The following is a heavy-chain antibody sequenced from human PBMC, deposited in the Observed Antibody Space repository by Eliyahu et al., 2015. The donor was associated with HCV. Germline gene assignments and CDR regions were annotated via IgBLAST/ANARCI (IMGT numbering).Heavy chain of an antibody. V-gene: IGHV4-4*07. CDR3: ARGPGYYYPFDY. CDR1: GGSISSYY. Sequence: QVQLQESGPGLVKPSETLSLTCSVSGGSISSYYWSWIRQPAGKGLEWIGRIYSSGRTNYNPSLKSRVTVSVDTSKNQFSLKLTSVTAADTALYYCARGPGYYYPFDYWGQGTLVIVSS. J-gene: IGHJ4*02. CDR2: IYSSGRT. D-gene: IGHD3-3*01.